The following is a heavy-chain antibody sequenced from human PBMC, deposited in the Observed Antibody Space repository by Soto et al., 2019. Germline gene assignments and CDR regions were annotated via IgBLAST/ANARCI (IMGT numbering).Heavy chain of an antibody. V-gene: IGHV3-7*01. D-gene: IGHD1-26*01. Sequence: GESLKISCAASGFTFSSYWMSWVRQAPGKGLEWVANIKQDGSEKYYVDSVKGRFTISRDNAKNSLYLQMNSLRAEDTAVYYCARDRWELRGAFDIWGQGTMVTVSS. J-gene: IGHJ3*02. CDR2: IKQDGSEK. CDR1: GFTFSSYW. CDR3: ARDRWELRGAFDI.